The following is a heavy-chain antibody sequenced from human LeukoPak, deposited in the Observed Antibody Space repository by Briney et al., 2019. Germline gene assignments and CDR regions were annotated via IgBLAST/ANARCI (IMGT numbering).Heavy chain of an antibody. CDR2: IIPILGIA. J-gene: IGHJ6*03. CDR3: ASGYCSSTSCYLYYMDV. Sequence: GSSVKVSCKASGGTFSSYTISWVRQAPGQGLEWMGRIIPILGIANYAQKFQGRVTITADKYTSTAYMELSSLRSEDTAVYYCASGYCSSTSCYLYYMDVWGKGTTVTVSS. V-gene: IGHV1-69*02. CDR1: GGTFSSYT. D-gene: IGHD2-2*03.